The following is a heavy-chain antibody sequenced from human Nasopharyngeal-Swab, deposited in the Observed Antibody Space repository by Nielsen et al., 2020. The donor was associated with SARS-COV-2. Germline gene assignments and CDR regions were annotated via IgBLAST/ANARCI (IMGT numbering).Heavy chain of an antibody. CDR3: ARVVRIRFLEWSRYYGMDV. V-gene: IGHV4-61*01. Sequence: SETLSLTCTVSGGSVSSGSYYWSWIRQPPGKGLEWIGYIYYSGSTNYNPSLKSRVTISVDTSKNQFSLKLSSVTAADTAVYYCARVVRIRFLEWSRYYGMDVWGQGTTVTVSS. CDR2: IYYSGST. D-gene: IGHD3-3*01. CDR1: GGSVSSGSYY. J-gene: IGHJ6*02.